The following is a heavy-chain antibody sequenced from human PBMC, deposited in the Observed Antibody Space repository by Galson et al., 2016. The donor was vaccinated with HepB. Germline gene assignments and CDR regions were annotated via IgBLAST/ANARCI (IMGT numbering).Heavy chain of an antibody. D-gene: IGHD2-15*01. V-gene: IGHV1-3*01. CDR2: INADNTAT. CDR1: GYTFTYYS. J-gene: IGHJ3*02. Sequence: SVKVSCKASGYTFTYYSVHWVRQAPGQRLEWMGWINADNTATKYSQKFQNRVTITRDTSATTAYMELSSLTSEDTAIYYGSNKRVEAFDIWGQGTMVTVSS. CDR3: SNKRVEAFDI.